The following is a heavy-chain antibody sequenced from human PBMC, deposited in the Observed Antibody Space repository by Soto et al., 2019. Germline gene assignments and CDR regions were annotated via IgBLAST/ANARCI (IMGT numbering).Heavy chain of an antibody. V-gene: IGHV4-59*01. Sequence: PSETLSLTCTVSGGSISSYYWSWIRQPPGKGLEWIGYIYYSGSTNYNPSLKSRVTISVDTSKNQFSLKLSSVTAADTAVYYCAREVVVVAATPVWYYYYYMDVWGKGTTVTVSS. J-gene: IGHJ6*03. CDR3: AREVVVVAATPVWYYYYYMDV. CDR2: IYYSGST. CDR1: GGSISSYY. D-gene: IGHD2-15*01.